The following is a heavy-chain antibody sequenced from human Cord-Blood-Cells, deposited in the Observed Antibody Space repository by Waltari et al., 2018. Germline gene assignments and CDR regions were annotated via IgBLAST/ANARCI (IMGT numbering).Heavy chain of an antibody. CDR2: INPNSGGT. D-gene: IGHD4-4*01. CDR1: GYTFTGYY. J-gene: IGHJ5*02. V-gene: IGHV1-2*02. Sequence: QVQLVQSGAEVKKPGASVKVSCKASGYTFTGYYMHWVRQAPGQGLEWMGWINPNSGGTNDAQKFQGRVTMTRDTSISTAYMELSRLRSDDTAVYYCARASLHDYSNWFDPWGQGTLVTVSS. CDR3: ARASLHDYSNWFDP.